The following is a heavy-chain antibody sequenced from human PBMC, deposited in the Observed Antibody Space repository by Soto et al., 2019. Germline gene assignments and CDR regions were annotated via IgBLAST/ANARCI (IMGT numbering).Heavy chain of an antibody. V-gene: IGHV1-46*01. CDR2: INPSGGGT. CDR3: ARYDYNGYYFDY. Sequence: ASVKVSCKASGYTFSNYYLHWVRQAPGQGLEWMGIINPSGGGTTYAQKFQGRVTMTRDTSTSTVYMELSSLRSEDTAVYYCARYDYNGYYFDYWGQGTLVTVSS. J-gene: IGHJ4*02. D-gene: IGHD4-4*01. CDR1: GYTFSNYY.